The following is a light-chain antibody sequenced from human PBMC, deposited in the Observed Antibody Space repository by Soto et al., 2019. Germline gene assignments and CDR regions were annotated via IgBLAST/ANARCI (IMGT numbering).Light chain of an antibody. V-gene: IGKV3-20*01. Sequence: EIVLTQSPGTLSLSPGERATLSCRASQSINSRYLAWYQQKPGQAPRLLIYGASSRAAGIPDRFSGSGSGTDFTLTSSRREPEDFAVYYCQQFGSSPGFTFGPGTIVDIK. J-gene: IGKJ3*01. CDR3: QQFGSSPGFT. CDR1: QSINSRY. CDR2: GAS.